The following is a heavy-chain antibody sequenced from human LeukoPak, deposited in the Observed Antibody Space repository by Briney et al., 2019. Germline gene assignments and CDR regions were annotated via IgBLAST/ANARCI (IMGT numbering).Heavy chain of an antibody. V-gene: IGHV4-59*01. CDR2: IFYSGST. D-gene: IGHD1-26*01. CDR1: GGSITSYY. J-gene: IGHJ5*02. Sequence: SETLSLTCTVPGGSITSYYWSWIRHPPGKGLERIGYIFYSGSTNYNPPLKSRVAIPVPTSKNQFSLKLSSVTAADTAVYYCARGRLYSGSYFGWFDPWGQGTLVTVSS. CDR3: ARGRLYSGSYFGWFDP.